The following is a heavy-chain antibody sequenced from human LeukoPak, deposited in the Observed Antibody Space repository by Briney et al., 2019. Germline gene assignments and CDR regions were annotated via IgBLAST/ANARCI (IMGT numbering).Heavy chain of an antibody. CDR1: GFTFSSYS. CDR3: ARQPIVVVPAAISWFDP. CDR2: ISSSSSYI. J-gene: IGHJ5*02. V-gene: IGHV3-21*01. D-gene: IGHD2-2*01. Sequence: PGGSLRLSCAASGFTFSSYSMNWVRQAPGKGLEWVSSISSSSSYIYYADAVKGRFTISRDNAKNSLYMQMNSLSAEDRAVYYCARQPIVVVPAAISWFDPWGQGTLVTVSS.